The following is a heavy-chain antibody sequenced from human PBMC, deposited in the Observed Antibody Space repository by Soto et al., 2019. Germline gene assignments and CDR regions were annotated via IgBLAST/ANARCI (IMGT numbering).Heavy chain of an antibody. CDR2: INGNGSAT. J-gene: IGHJ4*02. CDR3: ARGIFGSGTANDY. V-gene: IGHV3-74*02. CDR1: GFTFSGSW. Sequence: EVQLVESGGGLVQPGGSLRLSCAASGFTFSGSWMHWVRQAPGKGLVWVSRINGNGSATSYADFVKGRFTISRDDAKNTLLLQMNGLRAEDTALYYCARGIFGSGTANDYWGQGTLVTVSS. D-gene: IGHD3-10*01.